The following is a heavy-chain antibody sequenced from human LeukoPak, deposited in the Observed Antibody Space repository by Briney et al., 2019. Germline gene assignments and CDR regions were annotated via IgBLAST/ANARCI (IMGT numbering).Heavy chain of an antibody. CDR2: FDPEDGET. V-gene: IGHV1-24*01. CDR3: ATPSGTYPYAFDI. CDR1: GYTLTELS. D-gene: IGHD1-26*01. J-gene: IGHJ3*02. Sequence: ASVKVSCKVSGYTLTELSMHWVRQAPGKGLEWMGGFDPEDGETIYAQKSQGRVTMTEDTSTDTAYMELSSLRSEDTAVYYCATPSGTYPYAFDIWGQGTMVTVSS.